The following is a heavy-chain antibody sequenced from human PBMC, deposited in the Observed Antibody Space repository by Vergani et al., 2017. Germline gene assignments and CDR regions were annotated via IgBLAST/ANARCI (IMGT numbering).Heavy chain of an antibody. Sequence: QVQLVQSGAEVKKPGASVKVSCKASGYTFTGYYMHWVRQAPGQGLEWMGLINPNSGGTNYAQQFQGRVTMTRDTSISTAYMELSRLISDDTAVYYCAWRYCTNGVCYLDYWGQGTLVTVSS. CDR1: GYTFTGYY. CDR3: AWRYCTNGVCYLDY. D-gene: IGHD2-8*01. CDR2: INPNSGGT. J-gene: IGHJ4*02. V-gene: IGHV1-2*02.